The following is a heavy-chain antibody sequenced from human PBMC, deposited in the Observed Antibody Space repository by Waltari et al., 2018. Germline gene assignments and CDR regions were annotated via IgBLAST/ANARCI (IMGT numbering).Heavy chain of an antibody. Sequence: QLQLQESGPGLVKPSETLSLTCTVSGGSLSSSSYFWAWIRQPPGKGVGWFVSIYYSGSTYYNLSLKSRVTISVDRSTNQVSLKLTSVTAADTAVYFCAREVPRNGYIGLIYYYMDVWGKGTTVTVSS. V-gene: IGHV4-39*01. CDR2: IYYSGST. J-gene: IGHJ6*03. CDR3: AREVPRNGYIGLIYYYMDV. CDR1: GGSLSSSSYF. D-gene: IGHD5-12*01.